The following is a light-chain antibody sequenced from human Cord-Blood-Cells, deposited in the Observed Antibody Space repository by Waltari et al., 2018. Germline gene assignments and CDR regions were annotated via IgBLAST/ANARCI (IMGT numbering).Light chain of an antibody. CDR1: SSDVGGYNY. Sequence: QSALTQPASVSGSPGQSITIPCTGTSSDVGGYNYVSWYQQHPGKAPKLMIYDVIKRTSGVSSRFSGSKSSNTAALTISGLQAEDEADYYCSSYTSSSTLVFGGGTKLTVL. V-gene: IGLV2-14*01. J-gene: IGLJ2*01. CDR3: SSYTSSSTLV. CDR2: DVI.